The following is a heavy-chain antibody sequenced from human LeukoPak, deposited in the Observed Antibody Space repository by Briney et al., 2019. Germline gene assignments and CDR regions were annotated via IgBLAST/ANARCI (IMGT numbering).Heavy chain of an antibody. CDR1: GFTFSSYG. V-gene: IGHV3-30*03. CDR2: ISYDGSNK. D-gene: IGHD5-12*01. J-gene: IGHJ3*02. CDR3: ALRGPDSGFGAFDI. Sequence: GGSLRLSCAASGFTFSSYGMHWVRQAPGKGLEWVAVISYDGSNKYYADPVKGQFTISRDNSKNTLYLQMNSLRAEDTAVYYCALRGPDSGFGAFDIWGQGTMVTVSS.